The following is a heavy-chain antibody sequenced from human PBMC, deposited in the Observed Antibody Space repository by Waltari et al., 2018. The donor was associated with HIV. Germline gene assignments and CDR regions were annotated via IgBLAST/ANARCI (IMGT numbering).Heavy chain of an antibody. CDR1: GFTVSYSW. Sequence: EVQLVESGGGLVQPGGSLRLSCAACGFTVSYSWMSWVRQAPGKGLEWVANIKQDGSEKYYVDSVKGRFTISRDNAKNSLYLQMNSLRAEDTAMYYCARDGPYSSGWYGSDYWGQGTLVTVSS. V-gene: IGHV3-7*01. J-gene: IGHJ4*02. D-gene: IGHD6-19*01. CDR3: ARDGPYSSGWYGSDY. CDR2: IKQDGSEK.